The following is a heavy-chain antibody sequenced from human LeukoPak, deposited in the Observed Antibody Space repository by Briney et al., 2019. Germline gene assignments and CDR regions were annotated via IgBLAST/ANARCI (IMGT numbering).Heavy chain of an antibody. V-gene: IGHV4-31*03. Sequence: SQTLSLTCIVSGDSIINDGYYWSWIRQHPGKGLEWIGYIYYNGSTYYNPSLKSRVTISVDTSKNQFSLKLSSATAADTAIYYCARVDGGNWGSWFDPWGQGTLVTVSS. D-gene: IGHD4-23*01. CDR3: ARVDGGNWGSWFDP. J-gene: IGHJ5*02. CDR2: IYYNGST. CDR1: GDSIINDGYY.